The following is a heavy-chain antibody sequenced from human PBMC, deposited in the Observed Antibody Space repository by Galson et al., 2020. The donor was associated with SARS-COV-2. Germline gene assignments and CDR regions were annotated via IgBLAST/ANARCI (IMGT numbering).Heavy chain of an antibody. CDR1: GDSVSSGNYY. Sequence: ASETLSLTCSVSGDSVSSGNYYWNWIRQPPGKGLEWLDYAYCSGSSKCYSSVRGRLTISADTSKNQFSLNLTSVTAADTAVYYCARAGILAGRSYFDLWGRDIQVTVSS. CDR3: ARAGILAGRSYFDL. CDR2: AYCSGSS. J-gene: IGHJ2*01. D-gene: IGHD6-19*01. V-gene: IGHV4-61*01.